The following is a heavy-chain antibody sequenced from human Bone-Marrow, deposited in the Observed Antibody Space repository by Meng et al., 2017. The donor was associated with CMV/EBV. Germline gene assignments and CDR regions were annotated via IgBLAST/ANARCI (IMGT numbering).Heavy chain of an antibody. J-gene: IGHJ5*02. D-gene: IGHD3-22*01. CDR2: IIPYLGEP. CDR3: ARYYYDSSGYYRYSSWNWFDP. V-gene: IGHV1-69*10. CDR1: GGTSNTYT. Sequence: SVKVSCKASGGTSNTYTFNWLRQAPGRGLEWMGGIIPYLGEPTYAQGFQGRVTITTDRSTTADMELNGLRSDDTAVYYCARYYYDSSGYYRYSSWNWFDPWGQGTLVTVSS.